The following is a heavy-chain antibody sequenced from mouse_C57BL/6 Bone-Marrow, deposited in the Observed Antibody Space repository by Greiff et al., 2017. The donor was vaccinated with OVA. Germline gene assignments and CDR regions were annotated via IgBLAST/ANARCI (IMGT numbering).Heavy chain of an antibody. CDR3: TRSSYYGNDY. CDR1: GFTFSDAW. J-gene: IGHJ2*01. V-gene: IGHV6-6*01. CDR2: IRKKANNHAT. Sequence: EVKVEESGGGLVQPGGSMKLSCAASGFTFSDAWMDWVRQSPEKGLEWVAEIRKKANNHATYYAESGKGMCTISRDDSKSRVYLQINSLRAEDTGIYYCTRSSYYGNDYWGPGTTLTVSS. D-gene: IGHD2-10*01.